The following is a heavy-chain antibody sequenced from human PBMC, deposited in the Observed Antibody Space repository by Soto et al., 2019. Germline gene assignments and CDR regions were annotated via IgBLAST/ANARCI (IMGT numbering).Heavy chain of an antibody. CDR2: IIPIFGTA. CDR3: ARIPAAPPVAHPSYCYYGMDV. J-gene: IGHJ6*02. D-gene: IGHD2-2*01. Sequence: RASVKVSCKASGGTFSSYAISWVRQAPGQGLEWMGGIIPIFGTANYAQKFQGRVTITADKSTSTAYMELSSLRSEDTAVYYCARIPAAPPVAHPSYCYYGMDVCGQGTTVTVSS. V-gene: IGHV1-69*06. CDR1: GGTFSSYA.